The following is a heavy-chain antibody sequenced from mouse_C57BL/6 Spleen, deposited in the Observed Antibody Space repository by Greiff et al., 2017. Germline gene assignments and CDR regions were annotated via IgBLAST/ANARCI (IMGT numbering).Heavy chain of an antibody. Sequence: EVQRVESGGGLVKPGGSLKLSCAASGFTFSSYAMSWVRQTPEKRLEWVAIISDGGSYTYYPDNVKGRFTISRDNAKNNLYLQMSHLKSEDTAMYYCAREGGRDFDYWGQGTTLTVSS. V-gene: IGHV5-4*01. CDR1: GFTFSSYA. CDR3: AREGGRDFDY. D-gene: IGHD3-3*01. CDR2: ISDGGSYT. J-gene: IGHJ2*01.